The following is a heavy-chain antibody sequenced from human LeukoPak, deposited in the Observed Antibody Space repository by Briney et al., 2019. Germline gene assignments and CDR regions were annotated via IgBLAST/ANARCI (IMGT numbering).Heavy chain of an antibody. CDR2: ITGSGGNT. CDR1: GFTVSNYA. Sequence: GGSLRLSCAASGFTVSNYAMSWVRQAPGKGLEWVSAITGSGGNTYYADSVKGRFTISRDNSKNTVFLQMNSLRAEDTAVYYCAKWGDYDVLTGYYVSDYWGQGTLVTVSS. J-gene: IGHJ4*01. D-gene: IGHD3-9*01. CDR3: AKWGDYDVLTGYYVSDY. V-gene: IGHV3-23*01.